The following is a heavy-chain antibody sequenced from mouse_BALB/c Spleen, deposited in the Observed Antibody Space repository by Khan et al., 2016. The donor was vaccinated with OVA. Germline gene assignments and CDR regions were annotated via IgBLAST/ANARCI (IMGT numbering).Heavy chain of an antibody. CDR2: INPNNGGT. D-gene: IGHD2-3*01. V-gene: IGHV1S81*02. CDR3: SRSGDGSFAY. J-gene: IGHJ3*01. CDR1: GYTFTSYY. Sequence: QVRLQQSGAELVTPGASVRLSCKASGYTFTSYYLYWVKQRPGQGLEWIGDINPNNGGTNFNEKFKNKATLTVDKSSSTAYIQLNSLTSVDSAVYDCSRSGDGSFAYWGQGTLVTVSA.